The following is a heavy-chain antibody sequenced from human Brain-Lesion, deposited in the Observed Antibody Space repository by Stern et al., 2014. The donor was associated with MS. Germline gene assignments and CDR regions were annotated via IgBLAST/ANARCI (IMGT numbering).Heavy chain of an antibody. D-gene: IGHD2-8*01. CDR2: IHYSGST. CDR1: SGGYY. Sequence: SGGYYWSWIRQHPGKGLEWIGYIHYSGSTYYNSALKSRVTISRDTSKNQFSLNLNSVTAADTAVYYCARVGVYVQTGWFDPWGQGALVTVSS. V-gene: IGHV4-31*02. J-gene: IGHJ5*02. CDR3: ARVGVYVQTGWFDP.